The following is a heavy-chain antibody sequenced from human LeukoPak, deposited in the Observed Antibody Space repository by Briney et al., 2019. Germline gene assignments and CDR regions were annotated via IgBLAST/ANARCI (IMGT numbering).Heavy chain of an antibody. CDR3: ARGSSSSWYNPFDY. CDR1: GVTLTNYA. V-gene: IGHV1-69*13. D-gene: IGHD6-13*01. CDR2: IIPIHGTT. Sequence: SVKVSCKTSGVTLTNYAMNWVRQAPGQGLEWMGAIIPIHGTTNSAQKFQGRVTITADESTSTAYMELSSLTSEDTAVYYCARGSSSSWYNPFDYWGQGTLVTVSS. J-gene: IGHJ4*02.